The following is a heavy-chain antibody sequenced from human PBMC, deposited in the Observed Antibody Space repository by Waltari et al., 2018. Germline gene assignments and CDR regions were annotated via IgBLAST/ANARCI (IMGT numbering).Heavy chain of an antibody. V-gene: IGHV3-30*02. Sequence: QVQLVASGGGVVQPGESLRLSCAASGFTFSTRGLPRVRQAPAKGLEWVAYIRSDGSNINYADSVKGRFTISRDNSKNTLYLQMNSLRAEDTAVYYCATYSASRGFNYWGQGTLVTVSS. CDR3: ATYSASRGFNY. CDR1: GFTFSTRG. J-gene: IGHJ4*02. CDR2: IRSDGSNI. D-gene: IGHD6-13*01.